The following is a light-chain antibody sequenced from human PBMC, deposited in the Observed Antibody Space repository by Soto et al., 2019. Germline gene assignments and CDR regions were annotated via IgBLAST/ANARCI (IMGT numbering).Light chain of an antibody. Sequence: QSVLTQPASVSESPGQSITISCTGTSNDVANNKFVSWYQQSPGKAPKLLIYEDTRRPPGVSNRFSGSKSGNTASLTISGLQAEDEADYFCTSPTPGSLYVFGTGTKVTVL. CDR1: SNDVANNKF. V-gene: IGLV2-14*02. CDR2: EDT. CDR3: TSPTPGSLYV. J-gene: IGLJ1*01.